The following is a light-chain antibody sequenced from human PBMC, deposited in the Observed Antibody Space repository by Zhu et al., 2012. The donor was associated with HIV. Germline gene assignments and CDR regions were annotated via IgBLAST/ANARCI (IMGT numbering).Light chain of an antibody. CDR1: QSISSH. Sequence: EIVLTQSPATLSLSPGERATLSCRASQSISSHLAWYQQKPGLTPRLLIYDASNRATGIPARFSGSGSGTDFTLTISSLEPEDFAVYYCQQRSNWPPITFGQGTRLEIK. CDR3: QQRSNWPPIT. V-gene: IGKV3-11*01. CDR2: DAS. J-gene: IGKJ5*01.